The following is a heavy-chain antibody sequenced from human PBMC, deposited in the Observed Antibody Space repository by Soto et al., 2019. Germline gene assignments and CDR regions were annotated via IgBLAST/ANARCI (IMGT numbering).Heavy chain of an antibody. CDR3: RRGVDY. CDR2: IKSKTDGGTT. Sequence: IVSNAWMNWVRQAPGKGLEWVGRIKSKTDGGTTDYAAPVKGRFTISRDDSKNTLYLQMNSLKTEDTAVYYCRRGVDYWGQGTLVTVSS. V-gene: IGHV3-15*07. CDR1: IVSNAW. J-gene: IGHJ4*02.